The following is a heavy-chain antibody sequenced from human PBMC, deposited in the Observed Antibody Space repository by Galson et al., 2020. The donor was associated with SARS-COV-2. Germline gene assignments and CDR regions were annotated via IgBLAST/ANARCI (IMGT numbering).Heavy chain of an antibody. CDR1: GGSIRRYY. D-gene: IGHD3-10*01. CDR2: IYYSGST. CDR3: AREGSHSDIRGANWFDP. V-gene: IGHV4-59*01. J-gene: IGHJ5*02. Sequence: SETLSLTCTVSGGSIRRYYWSWIRQPPGKGLEWIGYIYYSGSTNYNPSLKSRVTISVDTSKNQFSLKLSSVTAADTAVYYWAREGSHSDIRGANWFDPWGQGTLVTVSS.